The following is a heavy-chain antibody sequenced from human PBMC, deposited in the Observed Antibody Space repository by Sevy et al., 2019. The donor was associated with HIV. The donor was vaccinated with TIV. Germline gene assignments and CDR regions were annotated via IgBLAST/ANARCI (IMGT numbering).Heavy chain of an antibody. CDR1: GFIFSSYA. D-gene: IGHD2-21*02. CDR3: AKSPLAFCVVVCLYFLDV. Sequence: GGSLRLSCAASGFIFSSYAMSWVRQAPGKGLEWVSVISLSGGSTYYSDTVKGRFTISRDNSKNTLYLQMNSLRAEDTAVYYCAKSPLAFCVVVCLYFLDVWGKGTTVTVSS. V-gene: IGHV3-23*01. CDR2: ISLSGGST. J-gene: IGHJ6*03.